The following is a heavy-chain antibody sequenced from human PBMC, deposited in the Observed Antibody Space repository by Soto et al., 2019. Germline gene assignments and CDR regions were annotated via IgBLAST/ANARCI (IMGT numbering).Heavy chain of an antibody. Sequence: QLQLQESGPGLVKPSETLSLTCSLSGDSITRSTYFWAWIRQSPGKGLEWVGSIYYSGRTNYNPSLKLRVTMSVDSFKNQFSLKMSSVTSSDTCVYYCAENLTETGRFDYWGPGTLVTVS. V-gene: IGHV4-39*01. CDR2: IYYSGRT. D-gene: IGHD1-1*01. CDR1: GDSITRSTYF. J-gene: IGHJ4*02. CDR3: AENLTETGRFDY.